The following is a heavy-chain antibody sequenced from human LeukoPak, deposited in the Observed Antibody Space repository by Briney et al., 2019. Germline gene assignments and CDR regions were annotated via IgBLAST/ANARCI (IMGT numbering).Heavy chain of an antibody. CDR3: AKDSVGYSYGQGDY. Sequence: GGSLRLSCAASGFTVSSYYMSWVRQAPGKGLEWVAVISYDGSNKYYADSVKGRFTISRDNSKNTLYLQMNSLRAEDTAVYYCAKDSVGYSYGQGDYWGQGTLVTVSS. V-gene: IGHV3-30*18. J-gene: IGHJ4*02. D-gene: IGHD5-18*01. CDR1: GFTVSSYY. CDR2: ISYDGSNK.